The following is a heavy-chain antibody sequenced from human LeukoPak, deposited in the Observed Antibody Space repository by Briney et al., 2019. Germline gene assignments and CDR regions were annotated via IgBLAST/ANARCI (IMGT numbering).Heavy chain of an antibody. CDR3: ASPRGDDSGGYYAWYFHH. V-gene: IGHV4-38-2*01. J-gene: IGHJ1*01. Sequence: SETLSLTCAVSGDSISTSYYWGWIRQSPGKGLEWIGSGSTYYNPSLKSRVTISVDTSKNQFSLKLSSVTAADTAVYFCASPRGDDSGGYYAWYFHHWGQGILVTVSS. CDR2: SGST. CDR1: GDSISTSYY. D-gene: IGHD3-22*01.